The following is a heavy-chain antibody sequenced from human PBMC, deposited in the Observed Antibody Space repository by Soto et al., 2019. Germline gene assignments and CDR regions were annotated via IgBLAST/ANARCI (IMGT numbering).Heavy chain of an antibody. J-gene: IGHJ3*01. Sequence: ELQLVESGGGLVQPGESLRLSCAASGFSLRDYWMNWVRQAPGKGLEWVANIRQDGGEKNYVDSGKGRFTISRDNAKKSLFPQMNSLRVEDTAMYNCLINTAAFGVWGQGTMVMVSS. D-gene: IGHD3-16*01. CDR1: GFSLRDYW. V-gene: IGHV3-7*01. CDR2: IRQDGGEK. CDR3: LINTAAFGV.